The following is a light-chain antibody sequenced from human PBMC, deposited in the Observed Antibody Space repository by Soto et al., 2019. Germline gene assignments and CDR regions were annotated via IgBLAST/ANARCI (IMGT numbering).Light chain of an antibody. CDR1: TXNIGSNP. V-gene: IGLV1-44*01. CDR3: AAWDDRLNGPSYV. Sequence: QSVLTQPPSVSGTPGQTVTISCSGSTXNIGSNPVNWYQQLPGTAPRLLISTNNQRPSGVPDRFSGSRSGTSASLAISGLQSEDEADYYCAAWDDRLNGPSYVFGTGTKLTV. CDR2: TNN. J-gene: IGLJ1*01.